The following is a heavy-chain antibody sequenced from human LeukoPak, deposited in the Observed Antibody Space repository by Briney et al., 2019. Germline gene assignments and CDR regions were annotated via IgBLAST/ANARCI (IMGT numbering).Heavy chain of an antibody. CDR3: ARRITGTIKYFDY. V-gene: IGHV3-7*03. D-gene: IGHD1-7*01. CDR1: GFTLSGYW. J-gene: IGHJ4*02. Sequence: GGSLRLSCVASGFTLSGYWMSWVRQAPGKGLEWVANIKQDGSEKLYVDSVKGRFTISRDNAKNSVYLQMNSLRVEDTAVYYCARRITGTIKYFDYWGQGTLVTVSS. CDR2: IKQDGSEK.